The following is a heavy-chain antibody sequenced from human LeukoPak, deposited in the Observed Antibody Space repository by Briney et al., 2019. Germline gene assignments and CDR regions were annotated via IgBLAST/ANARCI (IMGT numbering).Heavy chain of an antibody. D-gene: IGHD6-6*01. Sequence: GGSLRLSCAASGFTFSSYGMHWVRQAPGKGLEWVAVIWYDGSNKYYADSVKGRFTISRDNSKNTLYLQMNSLRAEDTAVYYCAKGRIAARRAPYYYYYMDVWAKGPRPPSP. CDR3: AKGRIAARRAPYYYYYMDV. V-gene: IGHV3-33*06. CDR2: IWYDGSNK. CDR1: GFTFSSYG. J-gene: IGHJ6*03.